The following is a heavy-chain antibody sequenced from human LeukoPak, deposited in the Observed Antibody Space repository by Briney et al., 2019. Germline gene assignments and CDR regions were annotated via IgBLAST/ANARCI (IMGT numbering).Heavy chain of an antibody. D-gene: IGHD3-22*01. CDR1: GFTFDDYG. J-gene: IGHJ3*02. CDR3: ARDRPYYYDSSGYYRYDAFDI. Sequence: GGSLRLSCAASGFTFDDYGMSWVRQAPGKGLEWVSVIYSGGSTYYADSVKGRFTISRDNSKNTLYLQMNSLRAEDTAVYYCARDRPYYYDSSGYYRYDAFDIWGQGTMVTVSS. V-gene: IGHV3-66*01. CDR2: IYSGGST.